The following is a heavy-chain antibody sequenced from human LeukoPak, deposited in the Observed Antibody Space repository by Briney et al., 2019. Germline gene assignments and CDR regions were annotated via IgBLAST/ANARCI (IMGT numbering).Heavy chain of an antibody. CDR3: ARDLRPYSGYDNLAFDI. CDR1: GFTFSSYG. Sequence: GGSLRLSCAASGFTFSSYGIHWVRQAPGKGLEWVAFIRYDGSNKYYTDSVKGRFTISRDNSKNTLYLQMNSLRAEDTAVYYCARDLRPYSGYDNLAFDIWGQGTMVTVSS. J-gene: IGHJ3*02. CDR2: IRYDGSNK. D-gene: IGHD5-12*01. V-gene: IGHV3-30*02.